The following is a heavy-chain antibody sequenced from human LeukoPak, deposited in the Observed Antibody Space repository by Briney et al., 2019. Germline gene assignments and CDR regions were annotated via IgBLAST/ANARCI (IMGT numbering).Heavy chain of an antibody. CDR2: ISGSGGST. J-gene: IGHJ6*02. CDR3: AKRYCCGGSCSGDHYGMDV. V-gene: IGHV3-23*01. Sequence: GGSLRLSRAGSGFTLSSYAMRWVRQAPGEGLEWVSAISGSGGSTYYADSVKGRFTISRDNSKNTLYQQMNSLRAEDTAVYYCAKRYCCGGSCSGDHYGMDVWGQGTTVTVSS. D-gene: IGHD2-15*01. CDR1: GFTLSSYA.